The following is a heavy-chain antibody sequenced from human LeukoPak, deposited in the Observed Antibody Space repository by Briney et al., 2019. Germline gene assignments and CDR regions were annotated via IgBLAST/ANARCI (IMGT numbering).Heavy chain of an antibody. CDR2: INHRGST. V-gene: IGHV4-34*01. J-gene: IGHJ4*02. CDR3: ARASPWGGLDY. D-gene: IGHD3-16*01. Sequence: TSETLSLTCAVYGGSFSGYYWSWIRQPPGKGLEWIGEINHRGSTNYNPSLKSRVTISVDKSKNQLSLKLSSVTAADTAVYYCARASPWGGLDYWGQGTLVTVSS. CDR1: GGSFSGYY.